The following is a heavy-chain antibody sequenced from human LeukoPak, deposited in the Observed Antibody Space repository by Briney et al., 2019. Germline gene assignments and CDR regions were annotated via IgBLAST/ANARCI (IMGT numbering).Heavy chain of an antibody. J-gene: IGHJ4*02. CDR2: VYPGDSDT. CDR1: GYSITSYW. D-gene: IGHD2-15*01. Sequence: KSGESLKISCKGSGYSITSYWIGWVRQMPGKGLEWMGIVYPGDSDTRYSPSFQGQVTISADKSISTAYLQWSSLKASDTAMYYCARRGYCSGGNCSSAHFDFWGQGTLLTVSS. V-gene: IGHV5-51*01. CDR3: ARRGYCSGGNCSSAHFDF.